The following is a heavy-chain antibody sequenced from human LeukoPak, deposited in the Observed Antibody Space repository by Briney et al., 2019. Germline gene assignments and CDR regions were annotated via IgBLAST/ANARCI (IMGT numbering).Heavy chain of an antibody. Sequence: SETLSLTCTVSGGSISSYYWSWIRQPPGKGLEWIGYIYDSGSTNYNPSLKSRVTISVDTSKNQFSLKLSSVTAADTAVYYCARAGDIVDYYYYGMDVWGQGTTVTVSS. D-gene: IGHD5-12*01. CDR2: IYDSGST. CDR1: GGSISSYY. V-gene: IGHV4-59*01. CDR3: ARAGDIVDYYYYGMDV. J-gene: IGHJ6*02.